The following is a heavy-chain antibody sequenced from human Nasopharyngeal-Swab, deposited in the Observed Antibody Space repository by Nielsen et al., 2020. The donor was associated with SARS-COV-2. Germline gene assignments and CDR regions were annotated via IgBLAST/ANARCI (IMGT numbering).Heavy chain of an antibody. CDR1: GYTFTSYY. CDR2: INPSGGST. Sequence: ASVKVSCKASGYTFTSYYMHWVRQAPGQGLEWMGIINPSGGSTSYAQKFQGRVTMTRDTSTSTVYMELSSLRSEDTAVYYCARDPEAVAPFYGMDVWGQGTTATVSS. J-gene: IGHJ6*02. CDR3: ARDPEAVAPFYGMDV. D-gene: IGHD6-19*01. V-gene: IGHV1-46*01.